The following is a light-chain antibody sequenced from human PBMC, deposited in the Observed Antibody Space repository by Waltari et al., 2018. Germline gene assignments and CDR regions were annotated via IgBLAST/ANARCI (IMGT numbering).Light chain of an antibody. CDR1: PSVLYGANNKNY. V-gene: IGKV4-1*01. CDR2: WAS. Sequence: DIVLTQSPPSLALSLGERATIKCKSSPSVLYGANNKNYLAWYRQRLGQPTQLLIYWASTRQSGVPDRFSGSGSGTDFTLTISSLQDEDVALYYCQQYYDIPWTFGQGTKVEIK. J-gene: IGKJ1*01. CDR3: QQYYDIPWT.